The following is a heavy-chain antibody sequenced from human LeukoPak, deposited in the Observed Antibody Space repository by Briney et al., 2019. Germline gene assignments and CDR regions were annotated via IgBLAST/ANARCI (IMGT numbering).Heavy chain of an antibody. J-gene: IGHJ4*02. CDR3: ESGTPQRWSSF. CDR1: GDSIKSSSYY. V-gene: IGHV4-39*06. Sequence: PSETLSLTCTVSGDSIKSSSYYWAWVRQPPGKGLEWIASIYYSGTTYYNPTLKIPVTLSLATSRNQLTLKSSSVTATAMAYYYCESGTPQRWSSFWGQGTLVTASS. CDR2: IYYSGTT. D-gene: IGHD3-10*01.